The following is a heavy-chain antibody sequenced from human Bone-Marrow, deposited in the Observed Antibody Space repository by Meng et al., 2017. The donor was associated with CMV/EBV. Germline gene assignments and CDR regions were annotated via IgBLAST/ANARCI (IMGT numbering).Heavy chain of an antibody. D-gene: IGHD3-22*01. CDR2: IYSGGST. Sequence: GEALKISCAASGFTVSSNYMSWVRQAPGKGLEWVSVIYSGGSTYYADSVKGRFTISRDNSKNTLYLQMNSLRAEDTAVYYCAKGTLPPSDYYDSSGWGDYYGLDVWGPGTTVTVSS. CDR1: GFTVSSNY. J-gene: IGHJ6*02. V-gene: IGHV3-53*01. CDR3: AKGTLPPSDYYDSSGWGDYYGLDV.